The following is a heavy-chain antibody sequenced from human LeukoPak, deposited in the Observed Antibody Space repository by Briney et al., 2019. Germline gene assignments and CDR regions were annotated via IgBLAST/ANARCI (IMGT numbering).Heavy chain of an antibody. Sequence: GGSLRLSCAASGFTFTSYSMNWVRKAPGKGLEWVSTISGGGGSTYYADSVKGRFTISRDNSKNTLYLQVNSLRAEDTAVYYCAKVEYYYDSSAPRSSDYWGQGTLVTVSS. V-gene: IGHV3-23*01. D-gene: IGHD3-22*01. J-gene: IGHJ4*02. CDR2: ISGGGGST. CDR1: GFTFTSYS. CDR3: AKVEYYYDSSAPRSSDY.